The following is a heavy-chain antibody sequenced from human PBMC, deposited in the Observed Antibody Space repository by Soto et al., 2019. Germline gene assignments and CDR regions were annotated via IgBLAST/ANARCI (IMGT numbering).Heavy chain of an antibody. Sequence: EVQLVESGGGLVQPGKALRLSCAASGLTFSKYWMHWVRQVPGKGRGWASYISGDGTTTDYADSVKGRFTISRDNAKNTLYLQMDSLRVEDTAVYYCAIQDCTNDVCLEAAVTVGGALEYWGQGAQVTVTS. V-gene: IGHV3-74*01. CDR3: AIQDCTNDVCLEAAVTVGGALEY. CDR2: ISGDGTTT. D-gene: IGHD2-8*01. J-gene: IGHJ4*02. CDR1: GLTFSKYW.